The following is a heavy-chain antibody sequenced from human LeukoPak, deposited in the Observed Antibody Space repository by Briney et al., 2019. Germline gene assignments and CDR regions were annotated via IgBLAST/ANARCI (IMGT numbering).Heavy chain of an antibody. Sequence: ASLKVSCKASGYTFTDDYIHWVRQAPGQGLEWMGWINVNSGGTNYAQKFYARVTMTTDTSTSTAYMELRSLRSDDTAVYYCAREARRGIVATIGGDYWGQGTLVTVSS. J-gene: IGHJ4*02. CDR3: AREARRGIVATIGGDY. V-gene: IGHV1-2*02. D-gene: IGHD5-12*01. CDR2: INVNSGGT. CDR1: GYTFTDDY.